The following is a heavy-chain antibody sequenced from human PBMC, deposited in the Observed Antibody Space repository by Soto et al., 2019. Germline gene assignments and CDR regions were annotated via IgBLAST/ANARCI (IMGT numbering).Heavy chain of an antibody. D-gene: IGHD3-9*01. J-gene: IGHJ5*02. CDR3: ARDTSSDYDILTGPARGGWFDP. CDR1: GGSISSYY. Sequence: SETLSLTCTVSGGSISSYYWSRIRQPPGKGLEWIGYIYYSGSTNYNPSLKSRVTISVDTSKNQFSLKLSSVTAADTAVYYCARDTSSDYDILTGPARGGWFDPWGQGTLVTVSS. V-gene: IGHV4-59*01. CDR2: IYYSGST.